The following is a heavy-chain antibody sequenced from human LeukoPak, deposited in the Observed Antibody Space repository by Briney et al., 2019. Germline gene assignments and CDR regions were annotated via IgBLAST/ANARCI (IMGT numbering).Heavy chain of an antibody. J-gene: IGHJ3*02. CDR2: INPNSGGT. CDR3: ARGVYGSGYWEGAFDI. V-gene: IGHV1-2*02. CDR1: GYTFTGYY. D-gene: IGHD3-22*01. Sequence: GASVKVSCKASGYTFTGYYMHWVRQAPGQGLEWMGWINPNSGGTNYAQKLQGRVTMTTDTSTSTAYMELRSLRSDDTAVYYCARGVYGSGYWEGAFDIWGQGTMVTVSS.